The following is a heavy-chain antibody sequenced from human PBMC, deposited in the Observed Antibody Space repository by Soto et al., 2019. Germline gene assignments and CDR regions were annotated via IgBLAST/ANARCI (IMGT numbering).Heavy chain of an antibody. D-gene: IGHD3-9*01. Sequence: ASVKVSCKASGYTFTGYYMHWVRQAPGQGLEWMGWINPNSGGTSYAQKFQGRVTMTRDTSTSTVYMELSSLRSEDTAVYYCATEADWLLYGVWGQGTLVTVSS. V-gene: IGHV1-2*02. CDR3: ATEADWLLYGV. CDR1: GYTFTGYY. CDR2: INPNSGGT. J-gene: IGHJ4*02.